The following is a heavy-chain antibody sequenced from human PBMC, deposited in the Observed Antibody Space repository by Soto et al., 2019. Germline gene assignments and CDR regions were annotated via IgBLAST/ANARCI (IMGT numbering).Heavy chain of an antibody. CDR2: IYYSGST. V-gene: IGHV4-59*08. Sequence: SETLSLTCTVSGGSISSYYWSWIRQPPGKGLEWIGYIYYSGSTNYNPSLKSRVTISVDTSKNQFSLKLSSVTAADTAVYYCARPRGWGLGAFDIWGQGTMVTVSS. CDR1: GGSISSYY. CDR3: ARPRGWGLGAFDI. D-gene: IGHD2-21*02. J-gene: IGHJ3*02.